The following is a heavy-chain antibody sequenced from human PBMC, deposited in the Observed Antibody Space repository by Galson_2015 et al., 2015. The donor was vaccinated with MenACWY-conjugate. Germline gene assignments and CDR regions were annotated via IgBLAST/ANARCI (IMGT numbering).Heavy chain of an antibody. D-gene: IGHD1-26*01. V-gene: IGHV3-33*01. Sequence: SLRLSCAASGFTFSSYAMHWVRQAPGKGLEWVAAIWYDGSNKYYADSVKGRFTISRDNSKNTLYLQMNSLRAEDTAVYYCAREQWEIGVWGTNFDYWGQGTLVTVSS. J-gene: IGHJ4*02. CDR2: IWYDGSNK. CDR3: AREQWEIGVWGTNFDY. CDR1: GFTFSSYA.